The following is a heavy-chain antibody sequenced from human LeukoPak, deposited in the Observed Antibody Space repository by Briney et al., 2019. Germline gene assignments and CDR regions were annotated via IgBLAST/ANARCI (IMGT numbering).Heavy chain of an antibody. CDR1: GYTLTELS. CDR2: FDPEDGET. J-gene: IGHJ4*02. V-gene: IGHV1-24*01. Sequence: GASVKVSCKVSGYTLTELSMHWVRQAPGKGLEWMGGFDPEDGETIYAQKFQGRVTMTEDTSTDTAYMELSSLRSEDTAVYYCATSIRAEYQLRSFDYWGQGTLVTVSS. D-gene: IGHD2-2*01. CDR3: ATSIRAEYQLRSFDY.